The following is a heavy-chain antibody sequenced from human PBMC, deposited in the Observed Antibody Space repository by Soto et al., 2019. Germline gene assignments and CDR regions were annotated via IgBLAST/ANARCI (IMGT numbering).Heavy chain of an antibody. CDR1: GFSFSSYA. CDR2: ISGSGGNI. CDR3: AKRRISGSEDNSVGMEV. D-gene: IGHD1-1*01. V-gene: IGHV3-23*01. J-gene: IGHJ6*02. Sequence: EVQLLESGGGLVQPGGSLRLSCRASGFSFSSYAMSWVRQAPGKGLECVSVISGSGGNIGYADSVRGRFTISRVNSMNTRYLQMDDLRVGDTAVYSCAKRRISGSEDNSVGMEVWGHGTTVSVSS.